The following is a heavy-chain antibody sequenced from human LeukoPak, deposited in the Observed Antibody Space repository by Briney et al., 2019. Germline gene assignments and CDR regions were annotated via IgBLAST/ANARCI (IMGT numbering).Heavy chain of an antibody. J-gene: IGHJ4*02. CDR2: IRGSGGST. D-gene: IGHD3-10*01. CDR1: GLTFNSYA. V-gene: IGHV3-23*01. Sequence: QTGGSLRLSNEASGLTFNSYAMSWVRQAPGKGLDWLSAIRGSGGSTYYADSAKGRFTISRDNSKDTLYLQMNSLRTEDTAVYFCAKDRLEFYGSARYYFDSWGQGSLVTVSS. CDR3: AKDRLEFYGSARYYFDS.